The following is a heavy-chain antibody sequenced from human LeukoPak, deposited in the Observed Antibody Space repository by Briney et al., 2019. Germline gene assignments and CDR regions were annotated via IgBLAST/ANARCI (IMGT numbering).Heavy chain of an antibody. Sequence: PSETLSLTCTVSGGSVSSGSYYWSWIRQPPGKGLEWIAYIYYSGSTNYNPSLKSRVTISVDTSKNQFSLKLSSVTAADTAVYYCARVALVRGLMYFDYWGQGTLVTVSS. CDR1: GGSVSSGSYY. CDR2: IYYSGST. CDR3: ARVALVRGLMYFDY. V-gene: IGHV4-61*01. D-gene: IGHD3-10*01. J-gene: IGHJ4*02.